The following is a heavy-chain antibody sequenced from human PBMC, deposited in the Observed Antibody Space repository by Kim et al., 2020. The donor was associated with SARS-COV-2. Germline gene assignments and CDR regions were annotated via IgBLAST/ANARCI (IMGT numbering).Heavy chain of an antibody. Sequence: AQKFQGRVTMTRDTSISTAYMELSRLRSDDTAVYYCARDPAYSSSSPNDYWGQGTLVTVSS. D-gene: IGHD6-6*01. V-gene: IGHV1-2*02. CDR3: ARDPAYSSSSPNDY. J-gene: IGHJ4*02.